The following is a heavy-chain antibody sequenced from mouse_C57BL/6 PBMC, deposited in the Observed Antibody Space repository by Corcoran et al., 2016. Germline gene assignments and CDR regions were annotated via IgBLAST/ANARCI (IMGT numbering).Heavy chain of an antibody. V-gene: IGHV1-81*01. CDR1: GYTFTSYG. CDR2: IYPRSGNT. Sequence: QVQLQQSGAELARPGASVKLSCKASGYTFTSYGISWVKQRTGQGLEWIGEIYPRSGNTYYNEKFKGKATLTADKSSSTAYMELRSLTSEDSAVYFCARRLDYGSPVYFDYWGQGTTLTVSS. CDR3: ARRLDYGSPVYFDY. D-gene: IGHD1-1*01. J-gene: IGHJ2*01.